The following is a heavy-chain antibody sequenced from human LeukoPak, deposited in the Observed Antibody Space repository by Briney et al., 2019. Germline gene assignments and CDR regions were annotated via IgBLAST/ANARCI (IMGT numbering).Heavy chain of an antibody. CDR1: GFTFSSYS. CDR2: ISGSSSYI. V-gene: IGHV3-21*01. J-gene: IGHJ4*02. CDR3: VRGDAKKTAMVDY. Sequence: GGSLTLSCAASGFTFSSYSMNWVRQAPGKGLDWVSAISGSSSYIYYADSVKGRFTISRDNAKNSLYLQMSSLRVEDTAVYYCVRGDAKKTAMVDYWGRGTLVAVSS. D-gene: IGHD5-18*01.